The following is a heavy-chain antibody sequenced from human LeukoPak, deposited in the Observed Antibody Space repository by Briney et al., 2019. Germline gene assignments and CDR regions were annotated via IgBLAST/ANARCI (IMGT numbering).Heavy chain of an antibody. J-gene: IGHJ5*02. D-gene: IGHD5-18*01. CDR3: ARGGYSYGYDWFDP. CDR1: GYTFTSYD. V-gene: IGHV1-8*01. Sequence: ASVEVSCKASGYTFTSYDINWVRQATGQGLEWMGWMNPNSGNTGYAQKFQGRVTMTRNTSISTAYMELSSQRSEDTAVYYCARGGYSYGYDWFDPWGQGTLVSVSS. CDR2: MNPNSGNT.